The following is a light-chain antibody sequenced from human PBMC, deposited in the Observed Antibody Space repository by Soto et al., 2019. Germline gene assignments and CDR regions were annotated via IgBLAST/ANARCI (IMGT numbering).Light chain of an antibody. Sequence: EVVLTQSPATLSLSPGERATLFCRANESVNDYLAWYQQRPGQAPRLLIFDASNRAPGIPARFSASGSRRDFTLTIISLEPEDFVVYYFQQRSTWPPFTFGPGTKVDF. CDR3: QQRSTWPPFT. CDR1: ESVNDY. CDR2: DAS. V-gene: IGKV3-11*02. J-gene: IGKJ3*01.